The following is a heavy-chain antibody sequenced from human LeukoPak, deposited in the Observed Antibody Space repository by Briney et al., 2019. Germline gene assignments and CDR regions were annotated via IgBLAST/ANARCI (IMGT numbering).Heavy chain of an antibody. CDR1: GFNFSSWA. CDR3: ARPGLGLGAADLGDDAFDV. CDR2: ISSDGHNQ. J-gene: IGHJ3*01. Sequence: GGSLRLSCAASGFNFSSWAMHWVRQAPGKGLEWVAIISSDGHNQYYANSVKGRFTISRDNSRNTLFLELNSLRTDDTSMFFCARPGLGLGAADLGDDAFDVWSQGTMVTVSS. D-gene: IGHD6-13*01. V-gene: IGHV3-30*04.